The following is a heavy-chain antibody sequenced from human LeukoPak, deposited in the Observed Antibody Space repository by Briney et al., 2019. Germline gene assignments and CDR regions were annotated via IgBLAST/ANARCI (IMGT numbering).Heavy chain of an antibody. CDR2: ISYDGSKK. Sequence: GGSLRLSCAASGFIFNNYDKHWVRQAPGKGLEWVAAISYDGSKKYYADSVRGRFTISRDNSKNTLSLEMNSLRAEDTAVYYCAKAEGYCSGTWCFRWFDWWGQGTLVTVSS. D-gene: IGHD2-15*01. CDR1: GFIFNNYD. CDR3: AKAEGYCSGTWCFRWFDW. V-gene: IGHV3-30*18. J-gene: IGHJ4*02.